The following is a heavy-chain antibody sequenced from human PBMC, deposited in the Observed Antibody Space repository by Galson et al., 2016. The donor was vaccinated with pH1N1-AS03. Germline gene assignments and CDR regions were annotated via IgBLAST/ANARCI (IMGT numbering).Heavy chain of an antibody. CDR1: GTFIGGDF. Sequence: SETLSLTCSVSGTFIGGDFWSWIRQSPGRGLEWIGHSLHNGNSIYNPSLKSRVTISVDTSTNEASLKLSSVTAADTAFYYCARFQTVGGKFDFWGRGAQVTVAS. CDR3: ARFQTVGGKFDF. D-gene: IGHD1-26*01. V-gene: IGHV4-59*01. J-gene: IGHJ4*02. CDR2: SLHNGNS.